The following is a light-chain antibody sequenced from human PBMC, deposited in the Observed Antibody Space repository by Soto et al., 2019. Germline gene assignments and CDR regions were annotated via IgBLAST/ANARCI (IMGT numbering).Light chain of an antibody. CDR3: AAWDDSLNGNV. J-gene: IGLJ1*01. V-gene: IGLV1-36*01. CDR1: SSNIGNNA. CDR2: YDD. Sequence: QPVLTQPPSVSEAPRQRVTISCSGSSSNIGNNAVNWYQQLPGKAPKLLIYYDDLLPSGVSDRFSGSKSGTSASLAISGLQSEDEADYYCAAWDDSLNGNVFGTGTKLTVL.